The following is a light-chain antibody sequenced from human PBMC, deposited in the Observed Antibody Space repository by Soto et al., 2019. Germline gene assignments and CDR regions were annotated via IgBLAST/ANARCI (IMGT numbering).Light chain of an antibody. V-gene: IGKV3-15*01. Sequence: EIVMTQSPATLSVSPGERATLSCRASQSVSSNLAWYQQKPGQAPRLLIYGASTRATGSPARFSGSGFGTEFTLTISSLQSEDFAVYYCQQYNNWPPYTVGQGTKLEIK. CDR2: GAS. CDR1: QSVSSN. J-gene: IGKJ2*01. CDR3: QQYNNWPPYT.